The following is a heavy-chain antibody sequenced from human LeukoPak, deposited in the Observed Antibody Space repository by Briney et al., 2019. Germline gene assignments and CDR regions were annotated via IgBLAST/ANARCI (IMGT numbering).Heavy chain of an antibody. J-gene: IGHJ4*02. CDR1: GYTFTGYY. CDR2: INPNSGGT. V-gene: IGHV1-2*02. D-gene: IGHD3-10*01. Sequence: GASVKVSCKASGYTFTGYYMHWVRQAPGQGLEWMGWINPNSGGTNYAQKFQGRVTMTRDTSISTAYMELSRLRSDDTAVYYCAKLWFGELLPLFDYWGQGTLVTVSS. CDR3: AKLWFGELLPLFDY.